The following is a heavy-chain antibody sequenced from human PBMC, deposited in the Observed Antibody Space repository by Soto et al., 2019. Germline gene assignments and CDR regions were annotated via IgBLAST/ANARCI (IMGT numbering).Heavy chain of an antibody. CDR2: IYWADDK. J-gene: IGHJ6*02. CDR3: AYLPCSGGSCYWFSYSGMDV. CDR1: GFSLSTSGVG. Sequence: QITLKASGPTLVKPTQTLTLTCTFSGFSLSTSGVGVAWIRQPPGKALEWLALIYWADDKRYRPSLETRLTITKDTSKNQVVLTMTNMDSVDTATYYCAYLPCSGGSCYWFSYSGMDVWGQGTTVTVSS. D-gene: IGHD2-15*01. V-gene: IGHV2-5*02.